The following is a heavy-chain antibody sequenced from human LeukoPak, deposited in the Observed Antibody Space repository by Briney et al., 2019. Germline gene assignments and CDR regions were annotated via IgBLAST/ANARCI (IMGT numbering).Heavy chain of an antibody. CDR2: IYYSGST. D-gene: IGHD6-13*01. V-gene: IGHV4-59*01. CDR1: GVSISSYY. CDR3: ARNLIPEQLVLNF. J-gene: IGHJ4*02. Sequence: PSETLSLTCTVSGVSISSYYWSWIRQPPGKGLEWVGYIYYSGSTNYNPSLKSRVTISVDTSKKQFSLKLRSVTPEDTAVYHCARNLIPEQLVLNFWGQGTLVTVSS.